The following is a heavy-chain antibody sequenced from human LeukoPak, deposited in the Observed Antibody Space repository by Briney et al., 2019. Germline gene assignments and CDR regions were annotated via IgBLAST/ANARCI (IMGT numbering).Heavy chain of an antibody. D-gene: IGHD6-19*01. CDR2: INHSGST. V-gene: IGHV4-34*01. J-gene: IGHJ5*02. Sequence: GSLRLSCAASGFTFSSYAMSWVRQAPGKGLEWIGEINHSGSTNYNPSLKSRVTISVDTSKNQFSLKLSSVTAADTAVYYCARRDSSGWTGWFDPWGQGTLVTVSS. CDR1: GFTFSSYA. CDR3: ARRDSSGWTGWFDP.